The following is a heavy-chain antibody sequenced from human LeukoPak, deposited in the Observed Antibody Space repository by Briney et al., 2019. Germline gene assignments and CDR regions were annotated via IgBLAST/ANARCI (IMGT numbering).Heavy chain of an antibody. D-gene: IGHD1-26*01. J-gene: IGHJ4*02. CDR1: GFTFSSYG. CDR2: IWYDGSNK. Sequence: PGGSLRLSCAASGFTFSSYGMHWVRQAPGKGLEWVAVIWYDGSNKYYADSVKGRFTISRDNSKNTLYLQMNSLRAEDTAVYYCAKVGRVGATTPDYWGQGTLVTVSS. V-gene: IGHV3-30*02. CDR3: AKVGRVGATTPDY.